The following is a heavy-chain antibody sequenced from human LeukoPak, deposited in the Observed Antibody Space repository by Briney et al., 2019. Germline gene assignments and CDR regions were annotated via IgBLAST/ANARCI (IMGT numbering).Heavy chain of an antibody. J-gene: IGHJ4*02. CDR2: IYYSGAT. CDR3: ARFGITVVRGGKYYFDY. CDR1: GGSISNYY. D-gene: IGHD3-10*01. Sequence: SEALSLTCTVSGGSISNYYWSWIRQPPGKGLEWIGHIYYSGATKYNPSLKSRITISVDTSKNQFSLMLSSVTAADTAVYYCARFGITVVRGGKYYFDYWGQGTLVTVSS. V-gene: IGHV4-59*08.